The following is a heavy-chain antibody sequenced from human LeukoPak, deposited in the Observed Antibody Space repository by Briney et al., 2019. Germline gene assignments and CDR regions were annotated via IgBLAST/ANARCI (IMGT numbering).Heavy chain of an antibody. J-gene: IGHJ4*02. CDR1: GFTFSGSA. Sequence: GGSLRLSCAASGFTFSGSAMHWVRQASGKGLEWVGRIRSKANSYATAYSASVRVRFTISRDDSKNTAYLQMNSLKTEDTAVYYCTRHVYDILTGYYYFDYWGQGTLVTVSS. CDR2: IRSKANSYAT. CDR3: TRHVYDILTGYYYFDY. D-gene: IGHD3-9*01. V-gene: IGHV3-73*01.